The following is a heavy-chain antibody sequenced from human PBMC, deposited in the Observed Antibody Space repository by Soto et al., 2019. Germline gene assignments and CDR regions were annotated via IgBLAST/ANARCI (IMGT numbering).Heavy chain of an antibody. CDR2: IKGDGITT. Sequence: EVQLVDSGGGLVQPGGSLRLSCAASGFTFSSYWIHWVRQAPGEGLAWVSRIKGDGITTNYADSVKGRFTISRDYAKNTVFLQMNSLRAEDTAVYYCARGAFGAYYLDYWGQGTLVTVSS. CDR3: ARGAFGAYYLDY. CDR1: GFTFSSYW. V-gene: IGHV3-74*01. J-gene: IGHJ4*02. D-gene: IGHD3-3*01.